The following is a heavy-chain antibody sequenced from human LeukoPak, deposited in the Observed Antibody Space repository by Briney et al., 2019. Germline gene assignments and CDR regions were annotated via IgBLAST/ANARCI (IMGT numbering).Heavy chain of an antibody. CDR3: AKALSLRYFDWLSPGDYYYYGMDV. CDR2: SSGSCRST. Sequence: GGSLRLSCAASGFTFSSYAMSLVRQAPGKGLEWVSASSGSCRSTYYADSVKGRFTISRDNPKNTLYLQINSLRAEDTAVYYCAKALSLRYFDWLSPGDYYYYGMDVWGQGTTVTVSS. J-gene: IGHJ6*02. V-gene: IGHV3-23*01. D-gene: IGHD3-9*01. CDR1: GFTFSSYA.